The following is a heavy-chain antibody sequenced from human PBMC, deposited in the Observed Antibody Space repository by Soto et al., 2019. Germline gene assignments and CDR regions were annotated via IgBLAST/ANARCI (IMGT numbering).Heavy chain of an antibody. CDR3: ARWSYLDY. J-gene: IGHJ4*02. V-gene: IGHV3-23*01. CDR2: ISGSDGKT. CDR1: GLSFGSYA. Sequence: GGSLRLSCESSGLSFGSYALGWVRQAPGKGLEWVSTISGSDGKTFYADSVKGRFSISRDTSQSTLYLQMNSLRADDTAMYYCARWSYLDYWGQGTRVTVSS. D-gene: IGHD3-3*01.